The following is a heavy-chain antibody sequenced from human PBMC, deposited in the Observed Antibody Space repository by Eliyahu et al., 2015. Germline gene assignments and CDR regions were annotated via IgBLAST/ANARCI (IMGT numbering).Heavy chain of an antibody. CDR3: ARVHGSGSLTTFDY. CDR1: GGSISSYY. CDR2: FHFSWGP. Sequence: QVQLQESAPGLVKPSETLSLTCTVSGGSISSYYWSWIRQPPGKGLEWIGVFHFSWGPHHNPSLKSRVTISVDTSKNQFSLKLSSVTAADTAVYYCARVHGSGSLTTFDYWGQGTLVTVSS. V-gene: IGHV4-59*01. D-gene: IGHD3-10*01. J-gene: IGHJ4*02.